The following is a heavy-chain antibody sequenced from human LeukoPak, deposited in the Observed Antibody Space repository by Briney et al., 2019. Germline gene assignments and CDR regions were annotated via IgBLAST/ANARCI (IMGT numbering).Heavy chain of an antibody. V-gene: IGHV4-59*01. Sequence: SGTLSLTCTVSGGSISRSYWSWIRQPPGKGLEWIGYIYDSGSTNYNPSLKSRVTISVDTSKNQFSLKLSSVTAADTAVYYCARDRLIFGGSGRADWFDPWGQGTLVTVSS. CDR2: IYDSGST. CDR1: GGSISRSY. D-gene: IGHD3-10*01. CDR3: ARDRLIFGGSGRADWFDP. J-gene: IGHJ5*02.